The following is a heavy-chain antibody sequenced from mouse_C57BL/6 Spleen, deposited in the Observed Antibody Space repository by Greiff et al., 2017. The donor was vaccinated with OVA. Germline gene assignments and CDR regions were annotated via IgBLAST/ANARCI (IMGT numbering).Heavy chain of an antibody. D-gene: IGHD4-1*01. V-gene: IGHV5-4*01. CDR3: ARDVEGTGFDY. J-gene: IGHJ2*01. Sequence: VQLKESGGGLVKPGGSLKLSCAASGFTFSSYAMSWVRQTPEKRLEWVATISDGGSYTYYPDNVKGRFTISRDNAKNNLYLQMSHLKSEDTAMYYCARDVEGTGFDYWGQGTTLTFSS. CDR1: GFTFSSYA. CDR2: ISDGGSYT.